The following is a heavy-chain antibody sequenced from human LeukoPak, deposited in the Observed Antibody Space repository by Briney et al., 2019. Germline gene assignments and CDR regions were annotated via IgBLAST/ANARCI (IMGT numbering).Heavy chain of an antibody. CDR2: IIPIFGTA. V-gene: IGHV1-69*13. J-gene: IGHJ3*02. D-gene: IGHD1-26*01. CDR3: ARVGGSYHMKGAFDI. Sequence: GASVKVSCKASGGTFSSYAISWVRQAPGQGLEWMGGIIPIFGTANYAQKFQGRVTITADESTSTAYMELSSLRSEDTAVYYCARVGGSYHMKGAFDIWGQGTMVTVSS. CDR1: GGTFSSYA.